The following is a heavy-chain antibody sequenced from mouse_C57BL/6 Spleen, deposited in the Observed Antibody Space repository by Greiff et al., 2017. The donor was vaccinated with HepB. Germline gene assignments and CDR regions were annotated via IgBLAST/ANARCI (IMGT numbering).Heavy chain of an antibody. J-gene: IGHJ3*01. CDR1: GFNIKDDY. CDR3: TTSNYPWFAY. Sequence: EVQLQQSGAELVRPGASVKLSCTASGFNIKDDYMHWVKQRPEQGLEWIGWIDPENGDTEYASKFLGKATITADTSSNTAYLQLSSLTSEDTAVYYATTSNYPWFAYWGQGTLVTVSA. D-gene: IGHD2-5*01. CDR2: IDPENGDT. V-gene: IGHV14-4*01.